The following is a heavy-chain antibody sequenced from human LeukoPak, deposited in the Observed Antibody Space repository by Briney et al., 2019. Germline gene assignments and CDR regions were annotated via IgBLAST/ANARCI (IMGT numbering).Heavy chain of an antibody. CDR1: GYSFTSYW. CDR2: IYPGDSDT. CDR3: SRADPERRVKLTAFDY. D-gene: IGHD1-7*01. Sequence: GESLKISCKGSGYSFTSYWIGWVRQMPGKGLEWMGIIYPGDSDTRYSPSFQGQVTISADKSISTAYLQWSSLKASDTAMYYCSRADPERRVKLTAFDYWGQGTLVTVSS. J-gene: IGHJ4*02. V-gene: IGHV5-51*01.